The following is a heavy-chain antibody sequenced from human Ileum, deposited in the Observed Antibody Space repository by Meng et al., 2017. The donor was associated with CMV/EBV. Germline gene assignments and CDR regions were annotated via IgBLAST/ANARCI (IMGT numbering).Heavy chain of an antibody. CDR2: IYSDGSKT. CDR3: AKAPGGYHFDY. CDR1: GFTFSRYA. J-gene: IGHJ4*02. Sequence: GESLKISCAASGFTFSRYAMSWVRQARGKGLEWVSAIYSDGSKTYYADSVKGRFTVYRDNFKNTLYVQMNSLSAEDTAVYYCAKAPGGYHFDYWGQGTLVTVSS. D-gene: IGHD2-8*02. V-gene: IGHV3-23*03.